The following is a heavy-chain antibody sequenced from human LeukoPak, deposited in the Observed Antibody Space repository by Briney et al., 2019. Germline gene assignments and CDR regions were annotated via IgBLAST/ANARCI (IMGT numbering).Heavy chain of an antibody. D-gene: IGHD6-13*01. CDR1: GGSFSGYY. V-gene: IGHV4-34*01. CDR2: INHSGST. CDR3: ARSRIAAAADY. J-gene: IGHJ4*02. Sequence: PSETLSLICAVYGGSFSGYYWSWIRQPPGKGLEWIGEINHSGSTNYNPSLKSRVTISVDTSKNQFSLKLSSVTAADTAVYYCARSRIAAAADYWGQGTLVTVSS.